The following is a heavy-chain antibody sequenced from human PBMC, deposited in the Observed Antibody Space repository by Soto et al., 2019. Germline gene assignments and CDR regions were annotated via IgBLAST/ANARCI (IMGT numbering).Heavy chain of an antibody. CDR1: GLTVRGKKY. V-gene: IGHV3-53*01. CDR2: LYDVDGT. D-gene: IGHD1-1*01. CDR3: ASWLEREHAYDI. J-gene: IGHJ3*02. Sequence: DVQLVASGGGLIQPGGSLRLSCAALGLTVRGKKYITWVRQAPGKGLEWVSALYDVDGTYYADSAKGRFTISRDNSNNIIYLPMNSLGPDDTAVYYCASWLEREHAYDIWGLGTMVTVSS.